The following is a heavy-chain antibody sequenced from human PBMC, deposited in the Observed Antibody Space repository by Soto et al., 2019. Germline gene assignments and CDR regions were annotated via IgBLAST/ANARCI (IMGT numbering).Heavy chain of an antibody. Sequence: EVQLVESGGGLVKPGGSLRLSCAASGFTFSSYSMNWVRQAPGKGLEWVSSISSSSSYIYYADSVKGRFTISRDNAKNSLYLQMNSLRAEDTAVYYCARDALFLAWLGNPSYYFDYWGQGTLVTVSS. V-gene: IGHV3-21*01. CDR1: GFTFSSYS. CDR2: ISSSSSYI. D-gene: IGHD3-3*01. CDR3: ARDALFLAWLGNPSYYFDY. J-gene: IGHJ4*02.